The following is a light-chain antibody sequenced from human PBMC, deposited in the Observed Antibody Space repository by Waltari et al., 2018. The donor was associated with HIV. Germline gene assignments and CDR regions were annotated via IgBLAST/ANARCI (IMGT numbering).Light chain of an antibody. CDR2: GKK. CDR1: SSNIGAGYD. J-gene: IGLJ3*02. V-gene: IGLV1-40*01. CDR3: QSYYSSLSGWV. Sequence: QSVLTQPPSVSGAPGQRVTIYCTGRSSNIGAGYDVHCYQQLPGTAPKLLIYGKKGRPSVGPDGFLCAKSGPAAARAITVRQAEDEADYYCQSYYSSLSGWVFGGGTKLIVL.